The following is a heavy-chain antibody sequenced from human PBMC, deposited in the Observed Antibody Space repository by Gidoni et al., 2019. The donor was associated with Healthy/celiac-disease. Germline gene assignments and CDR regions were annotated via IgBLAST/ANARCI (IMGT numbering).Heavy chain of an antibody. J-gene: IGHJ2*01. CDR1: GGTFSSYA. CDR2: IIPIFGTA. V-gene: IGHV1-69*01. D-gene: IGHD2-2*01. CDR3: ARAGLGYCSSTSCFRYWYFDL. Sequence: QVQLVQAGAEVKKTGSSVKVSCKASGGTFSSYAISWVRQAPGQGLEWMGGIIPIFGTANYAQKFQGRVTITADESTSTAYMELSSLRSEDTAVYYCARAGLGYCSSTSCFRYWYFDLWGRGTLVTVSS.